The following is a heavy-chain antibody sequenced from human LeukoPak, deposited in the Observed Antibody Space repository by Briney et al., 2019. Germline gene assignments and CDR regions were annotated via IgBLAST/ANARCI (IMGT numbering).Heavy chain of an antibody. CDR3: ARHPRIAAAEIDY. V-gene: IGHV5-51*01. J-gene: IGHJ4*02. CDR1: GYSFTRYW. D-gene: IGHD6-13*01. CDR2: IYPGDSDT. Sequence: GESLKISCKGSGYSFTRYWIGWVRRMPGKGLEWMGIIYPGDSDTRYSPSFQGQVTISADKSISTAYLQWSSLKASDTAMYYCARHPRIAAAEIDYWGQGTLVTVSS.